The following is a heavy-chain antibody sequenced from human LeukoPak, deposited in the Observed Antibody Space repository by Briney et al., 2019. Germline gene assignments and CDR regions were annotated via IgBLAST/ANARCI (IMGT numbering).Heavy chain of an antibody. D-gene: IGHD1-26*01. CDR1: GFTFSNSW. J-gene: IGHJ4*02. Sequence: PGGSLRLSCAASGFTFSNSWMAWVRQAPGKGLEWVANIKQDGSTKHYADSLKGRFTISRDNPKNSLYLQMNNLRVDDTAVYYYTRDTDGSLDYWGQGILVTVAS. V-gene: IGHV3-7*01. CDR3: TRDTDGSLDY. CDR2: IKQDGSTK.